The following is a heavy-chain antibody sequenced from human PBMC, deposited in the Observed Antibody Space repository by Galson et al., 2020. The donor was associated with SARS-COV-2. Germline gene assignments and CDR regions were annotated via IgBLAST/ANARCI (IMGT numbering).Heavy chain of an antibody. Sequence: GGSLRLSCAASGFTFSSSWMTWVRQAPGKGLEWVANIKEDGTGKYYVDSVKGRFTISRDNAKNSFYLQMNSLRPEDTAVYYCAGDRGWLQFDYWGQGTLVTVSS. CDR2: IKEDGTGK. J-gene: IGHJ4*02. D-gene: IGHD5-12*01. CDR1: GFTFSSSW. CDR3: AGDRGWLQFDY. V-gene: IGHV3-7*01.